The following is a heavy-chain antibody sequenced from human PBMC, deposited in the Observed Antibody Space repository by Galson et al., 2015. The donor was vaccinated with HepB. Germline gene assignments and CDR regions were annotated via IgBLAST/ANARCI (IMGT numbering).Heavy chain of an antibody. D-gene: IGHD3-10*01. CDR1: GYPFSNYY. V-gene: IGHV1-46*03. CDR2: INPAGGAT. Sequence: SVKVSCKASGYPFSNYYIHWVRQAPGQGLEWLGIINPAGGATSSAEKFQGRVNMTRDTFTSTVFMGLGSLRSEDTAVYYCAREKEYCFNNSSSGPHEYHGLDVWGRGTTVTVSS. J-gene: IGHJ6*02. CDR3: AREKEYCFNNSSSGPHEYHGLDV.